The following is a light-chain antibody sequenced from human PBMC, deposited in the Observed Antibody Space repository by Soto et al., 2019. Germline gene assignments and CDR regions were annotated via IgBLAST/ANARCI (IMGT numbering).Light chain of an antibody. CDR2: SAS. CDR3: KHYDRNPPWT. V-gene: IGKV3-20*01. J-gene: IGKJ1*01. Sequence: EIVLTQSPGTLSLSPGERATLSCRASQSVSSSYLAWYQQKPGQPPRLLIYSASSRATGIPDRFSGSGSGTDFALTISRLEPEDFAVYYCKHYDRNPPWTFGQGTKVEI. CDR1: QSVSSSY.